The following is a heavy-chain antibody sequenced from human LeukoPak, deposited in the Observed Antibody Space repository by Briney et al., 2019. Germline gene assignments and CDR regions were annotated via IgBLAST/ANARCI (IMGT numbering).Heavy chain of an antibody. V-gene: IGHV3-23*01. CDR1: GFTFSIYV. D-gene: IGHD6-6*01. J-gene: IGHJ4*02. Sequence: GGSLRLSCAASGFTFSIYVMSWVRQAPGKGLEWVSTISGGTSGTHYADSVRGRFTISRDNSKNTLYLQLNSLRADDTAVYYCVKDEWYGSSSYFDXXXQGTLVTVSS. CDR2: ISGGTSGT. CDR3: VKDEWYGSSSYFDX.